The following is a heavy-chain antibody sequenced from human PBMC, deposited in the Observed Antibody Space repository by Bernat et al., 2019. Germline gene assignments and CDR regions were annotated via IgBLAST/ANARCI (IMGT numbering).Heavy chain of an antibody. CDR3: ARGPRFWSGYRFYDP. J-gene: IGHJ5*02. CDR2: IYYSGST. CDR1: GGSISSYY. V-gene: IGHV4-59*01. Sequence: QVQLQESGPGLVKPSETLSLTCIVSGGSISSYYWSWIRQPPGKGLEWIGYIYYSGSTNYRPSLKNRVSISVDTSKNQFSLKLSSVTAADTAVYYCARGPRFWSGYRFYDPWGQGTLVTVSS. D-gene: IGHD3-3*01.